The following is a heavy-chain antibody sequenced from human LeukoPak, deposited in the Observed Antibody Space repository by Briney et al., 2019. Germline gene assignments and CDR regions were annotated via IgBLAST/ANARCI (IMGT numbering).Heavy chain of an antibody. CDR2: INHSGST. CDR1: GGSFSGYY. CDR3: ARQRGYSSGWYRPGAFDI. V-gene: IGHV4-34*01. D-gene: IGHD6-19*01. J-gene: IGHJ3*02. Sequence: SETLSLTCAVYGGSFSGYYWSWIRQPPGKGLEWIREINHSGSTNYNPSLKSRVTISVDTSKNQFSLKLSSVTAADTAVYYCARQRGYSSGWYRPGAFDIWGQGTMVTVSS.